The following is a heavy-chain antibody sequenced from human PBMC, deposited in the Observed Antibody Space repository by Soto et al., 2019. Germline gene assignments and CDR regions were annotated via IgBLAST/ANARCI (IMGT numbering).Heavy chain of an antibody. V-gene: IGHV3-64D*08. CDR2: ISSNGGST. J-gene: IGHJ4*02. CDR3: VSLSGSYYSTS. Sequence: HPGGSLRLSCSASGFTFSSYAMHWVRQAPGKGLEYVSAISSNGGSTYYADSVKGRFTISRDNSKNTLYLQMSSLRAEDTAVYYCVSLSGSYYSTSWGQGTLVTVPS. D-gene: IGHD1-26*01. CDR1: GFTFSSYA.